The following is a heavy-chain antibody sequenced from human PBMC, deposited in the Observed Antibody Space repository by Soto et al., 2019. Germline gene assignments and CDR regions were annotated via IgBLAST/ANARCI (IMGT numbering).Heavy chain of an antibody. D-gene: IGHD2-2*01. J-gene: IGHJ4*02. Sequence: ASGKVSCKTSGYPFPSFEVHWIRQAPGQRPEWMGGISNAGSGNTKYSQKFQDRLTITGDKRATTVYMALSSLTSEDTATYYCARESNHYQDFFQNWGQGTQVTVSS. CDR1: GYPFPSFE. V-gene: IGHV1-3*01. CDR3: ARESNHYQDFFQN. CDR2: ISNAGSGNT.